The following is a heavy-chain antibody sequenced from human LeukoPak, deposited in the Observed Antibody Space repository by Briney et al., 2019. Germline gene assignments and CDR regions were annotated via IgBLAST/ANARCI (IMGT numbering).Heavy chain of an antibody. D-gene: IGHD1-26*01. V-gene: IGHV1-18*01. CDR1: AYTFTSYG. CDR3: ARGTVSGADYYYMDV. J-gene: IGHJ6*03. Sequence: ASVKVSCKASAYTFTSYGISWVRQAPGQGLEWMGWISGSNGNTKSAQSLQGRVTMTTDTSTSTAYMELRSLRSDDTAVYYCARGTVSGADYYYMDVWGTGTTVTVCS. CDR2: ISGSNGNT.